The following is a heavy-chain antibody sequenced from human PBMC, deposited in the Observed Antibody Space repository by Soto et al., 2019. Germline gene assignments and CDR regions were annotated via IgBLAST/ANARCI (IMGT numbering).Heavy chain of an antibody. Sequence: TLSLSCTVSGGSIISGGYYWSWISQHPGKGLEWIGYIYYSGSTYYNPSLKSRVTISVDTSKNQCSLKLSSVTAADTAVYYCARELGSSWSDSYNWFDHWGQGTLVT. CDR1: GGSIISGGYY. J-gene: IGHJ5*02. V-gene: IGHV4-31*03. D-gene: IGHD6-13*01. CDR3: ARELGSSWSDSYNWFDH. CDR2: IYYSGST.